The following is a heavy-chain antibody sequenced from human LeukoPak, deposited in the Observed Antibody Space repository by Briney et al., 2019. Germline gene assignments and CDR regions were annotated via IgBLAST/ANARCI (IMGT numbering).Heavy chain of an antibody. CDR1: GFTFSSYW. D-gene: IGHD3-16*01. V-gene: IGHV3-74*01. Sequence: GGSLRLSCAASGFTFSSYWMHWVRQAPGEGLVWVSRINSDGSSTSYADSVKGRFTISRDNAKNTLYLQMNSLRAEDTAVYYCAGGPVRGVDYWGQGTLVTVSS. J-gene: IGHJ4*02. CDR3: AGGPVRGVDY. CDR2: INSDGSST.